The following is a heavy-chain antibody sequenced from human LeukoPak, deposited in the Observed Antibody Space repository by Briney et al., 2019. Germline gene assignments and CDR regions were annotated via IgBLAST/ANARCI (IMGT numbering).Heavy chain of an antibody. J-gene: IGHJ6*02. CDR1: GFTFSIYG. CDR3: AKLLHDYGDSPYYYGMDV. Sequence: PGGSLRLSCGASGFTFSIYGMHWVRQAPGKGLEWVAVVSYDGGNKYYADSVKGRFTISRDNSKNTLYLQMNSLRAEDTAVYYCAKLLHDYGDSPYYYGMDVWGQGTTVTVSS. CDR2: VSYDGGNK. V-gene: IGHV3-30*18. D-gene: IGHD4-17*01.